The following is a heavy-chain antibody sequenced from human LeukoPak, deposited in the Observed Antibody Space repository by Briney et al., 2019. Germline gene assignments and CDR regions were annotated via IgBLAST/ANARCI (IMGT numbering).Heavy chain of an antibody. Sequence: ASVTVSFQASGYTFTIYDINWVRQAPGQGLEWMGWMNPYSGNTGFAQKFQGRVTMTRNTSINTAYMELSSLRSEDTAVYYCARGPHYDILTGYYHFDYWGQGTQVTVSS. CDR3: ARGPHYDILTGYYHFDY. D-gene: IGHD3-9*01. CDR1: GYTFTIYD. V-gene: IGHV1-8*01. J-gene: IGHJ4*02. CDR2: MNPYSGNT.